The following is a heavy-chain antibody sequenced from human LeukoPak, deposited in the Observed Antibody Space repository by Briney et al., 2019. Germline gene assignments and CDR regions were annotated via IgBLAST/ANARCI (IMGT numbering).Heavy chain of an antibody. CDR2: VISLFAAV. V-gene: IGHV1-69*13. CDR3: ARLRMGSPDRPRPPWYLDL. Sequence: SVKVSCKAPGGTFYSYAISWVRQAPGQRLEWMGGVISLFAAVYYAQKFQGRLNITADESTAYMELSSLRSEDTAVYYCARLRMGSPDRPRPPWYLDLWGRGTLITVSS. D-gene: IGHD6-6*01. CDR1: GGTFYSYA. J-gene: IGHJ2*01.